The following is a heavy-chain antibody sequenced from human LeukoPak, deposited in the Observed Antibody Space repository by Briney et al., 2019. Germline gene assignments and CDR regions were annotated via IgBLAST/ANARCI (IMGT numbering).Heavy chain of an antibody. CDR2: INYSGST. CDR3: ARQSVGASRPIDY. J-gene: IGHJ4*02. D-gene: IGHD1-26*01. V-gene: IGHV4-59*01. CDR1: GASINSYY. Sequence: SETLSLTCTVSGASINSYYWNWIRQPPGKGLEWIGYINYSGSTTYNPSLKSRVTISLDMSKNQFSLKLNSVTAADTAVYYCARQSVGASRPIDYWGQGTLVTVSS.